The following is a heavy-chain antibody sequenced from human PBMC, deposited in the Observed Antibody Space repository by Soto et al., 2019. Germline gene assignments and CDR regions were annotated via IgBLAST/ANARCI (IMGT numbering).Heavy chain of an antibody. D-gene: IGHD5-18*01. CDR3: ARVGGIQVWSEIDY. CDR1: GGSFSSGDYY. CDR2: IFNTRDA. J-gene: IGHJ4*01. V-gene: IGHV4-30-4*01. Sequence: SETLSLTCTVSGGSFSSGDYYWSWIRQPPGKGLEWIGNIFNTRDAYYTPPLKSRVTISIDTSKSQFSLSLRSVTAADTAVYYCARVGGIQVWSEIDYWGQGILVTVSS.